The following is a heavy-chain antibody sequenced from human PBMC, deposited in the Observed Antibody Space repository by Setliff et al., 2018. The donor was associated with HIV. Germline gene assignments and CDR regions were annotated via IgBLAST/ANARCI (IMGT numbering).Heavy chain of an antibody. V-gene: IGHV4-4*09. CDR2: IYNSAST. J-gene: IGHJ4*02. CDR1: GDSISTDY. CDR3: AGPSPSDY. Sequence: SETLSLTCTVSGDSISTDYWTWIRQPPGKGLEWIGYIYNSASTSYNPSLKSRVTISVDTSKNQFSLKLSSVTAADTAVFYFAGPSPSDYWGQGTLVTVSS.